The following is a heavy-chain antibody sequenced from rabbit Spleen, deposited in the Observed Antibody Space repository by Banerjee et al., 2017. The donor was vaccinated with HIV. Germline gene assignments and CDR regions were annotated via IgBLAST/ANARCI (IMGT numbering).Heavy chain of an antibody. D-gene: IGHD2-1*01. Sequence: QLVESGGGLVQPGGSLKLSCKASGFDFSNYYMSWVRQAPGKGLEWIGYIEPIFGNTYYANWVNGRFTISSHNAQNTLYLQLSSLTAADTATYFCVRDQAGDADYGPYYLNLWGPGTLVTVS. V-gene: IGHV1S7*01. CDR3: VRDQAGDADYGPYYLNL. J-gene: IGHJ4*01. CDR2: IEPIFGNT. CDR1: GFDFSNYY.